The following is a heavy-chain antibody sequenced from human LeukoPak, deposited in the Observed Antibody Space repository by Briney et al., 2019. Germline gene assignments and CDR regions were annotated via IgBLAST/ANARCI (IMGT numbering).Heavy chain of an antibody. J-gene: IGHJ4*02. Sequence: GGSVKVSCKASGYTFTSYYMHWVRQAPGQGLEWMGIINTSGGSTSYAQKFQGGVTMTRDISTNTVYIELNSLTSEQPAVYYCERANCYYVWSFRPFFDYWGQGTLVTVSS. D-gene: IGHD3-3*01. V-gene: IGHV1-46*01. CDR2: INTSGGST. CDR3: ERANCYYVWSFRPFFDY. CDR1: GYTFTSYY.